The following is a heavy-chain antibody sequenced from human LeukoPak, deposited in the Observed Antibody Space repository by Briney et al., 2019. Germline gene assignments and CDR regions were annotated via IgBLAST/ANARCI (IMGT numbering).Heavy chain of an antibody. Sequence: ESGPTLVNPTETLTLTCTCSGFSVSSSGVAVGWIRQPPGKALEWLGHIYWNGDDRYSTSLKSRLTITKDTSENQVVLTMTNMDPVDTATYYCAHLTTSAYYYDYWGQGTLVTVSS. J-gene: IGHJ4*02. CDR2: IYWNGDD. V-gene: IGHV2-5*01. D-gene: IGHD1-1*01. CDR1: GFSVSSSGVA. CDR3: AHLTTSAYYYDY.